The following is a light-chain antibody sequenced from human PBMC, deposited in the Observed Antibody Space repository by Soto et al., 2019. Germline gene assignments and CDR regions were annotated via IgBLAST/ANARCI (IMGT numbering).Light chain of an antibody. CDR2: DVS. CDR1: SSDDSGYNY. J-gene: IGLJ1*01. V-gene: IGLV2-14*03. CDR3: SSYTSSSTLLYV. Sequence: QSALTQPASVSGYPGQSITISCTGTSSDDSGYNYVSWYQQHPGKAPKLMIYDVSNRPSGVSNRFSGSNSGNTASLTISGLQAEDEADYYCSSYTSSSTLLYVFGTGTKLTVL.